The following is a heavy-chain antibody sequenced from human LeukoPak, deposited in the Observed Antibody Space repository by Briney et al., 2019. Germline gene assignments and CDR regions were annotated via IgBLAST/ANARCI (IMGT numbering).Heavy chain of an antibody. V-gene: IGHV3-21*01. J-gene: IGHJ6*02. D-gene: IGHD6-19*01. CDR3: ARDGDGSGSGYGMDV. CDR2: ISSSSSYI. CDR1: GFTFSSYS. Sequence: GGSLRLSCADSGFTFSSYSMNWVRQAPGKGLEWVSSISSSSSYIYYADSVKGRFTISRDNAKNSLYLQMNSLRAEDTAVYYCARDGDGSGSGYGMDVWGQGTTVTVSS.